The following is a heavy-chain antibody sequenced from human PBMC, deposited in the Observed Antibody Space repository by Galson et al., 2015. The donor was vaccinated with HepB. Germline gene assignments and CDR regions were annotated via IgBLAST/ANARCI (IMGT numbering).Heavy chain of an antibody. Sequence: SVKVSCKASGFTFSDSYLQWVRQAPGQGLEWMGWINLKTGVTKYAQRFQGRVTMTRDTSSTTAYMEMNSLRSDDTAVYYCARSLPGYYDHLRHNYPADKWGQGALVTVSS. J-gene: IGHJ4*02. CDR1: GFTFSDSY. CDR3: ARSLPGYYDHLRHNYPADK. V-gene: IGHV1-2*02. D-gene: IGHD3-16*01. CDR2: INLKTGVT.